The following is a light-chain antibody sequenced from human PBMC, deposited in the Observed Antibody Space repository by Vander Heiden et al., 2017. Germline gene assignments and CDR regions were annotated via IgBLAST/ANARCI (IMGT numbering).Light chain of an antibody. V-gene: IGKV3-20*01. CDR3: QQYGSTAYT. CDR2: DSS. J-gene: IGKJ2*01. CDR1: HSIIGTY. Sequence: EIVLTQSPGTLSLSPGERAALSCRASHSIIGTYLAWYQQKPGQAPRLLIYDSSSRGTGIPDRFSGSVSGTDFTLTISRLEPEDFAVYYCQQYGSTAYTFGQGTKLEIK.